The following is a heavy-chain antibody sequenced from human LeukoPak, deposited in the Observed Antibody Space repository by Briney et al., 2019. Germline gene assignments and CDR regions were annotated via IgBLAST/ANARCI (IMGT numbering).Heavy chain of an antibody. CDR3: AREFGHCSGDNCSYFFDS. J-gene: IGHJ4*02. D-gene: IGHD2-15*01. CDR1: GYTFTNYN. CDR2: INTHKGHT. V-gene: IGHV1-18*01. Sequence: ASVKVSCKASGYTFTNYNISWVRQAPGQGLEWMGWINTHKGHTNFLQKFQGRVTVTTDISTNTAYMELRRLRSDNTAVYYCAREFGHCSGDNCSYFFDSWGQGSLVIVSS.